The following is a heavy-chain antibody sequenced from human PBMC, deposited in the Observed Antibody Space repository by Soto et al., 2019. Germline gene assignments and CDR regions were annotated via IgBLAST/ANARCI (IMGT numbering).Heavy chain of an antibody. J-gene: IGHJ4*02. Sequence: PSETLSLTCTVSGGSISSGDYYWSWIRQPPGKGLEWIGYIYYSGSTYYNPSLKSRVTISVDTSKNQFSLKLSSVTAADTAVYYCARATSGYYGSGSLDYWGQGTLVTVSS. D-gene: IGHD3-10*01. CDR3: ARATSGYYGSGSLDY. CDR1: GGSISSGDYY. V-gene: IGHV4-30-4*01. CDR2: IYYSGST.